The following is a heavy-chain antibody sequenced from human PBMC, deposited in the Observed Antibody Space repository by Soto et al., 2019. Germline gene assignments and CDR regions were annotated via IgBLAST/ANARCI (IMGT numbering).Heavy chain of an antibody. CDR3: ARSIVVVTALDY. CDR1: GYTFTSYA. V-gene: IGHV1-3*05. CDR2: INAGNGNT. J-gene: IGHJ4*02. Sequence: QVQLVQSGAEEKKPGASVKVSCKASGYTFTSYAMQWVRQAPGQRLEWMGRINAGNGNTKYRQKFQGRVTITRDTSASTAYMELSSLRSEDTAVYYCARSIVVVTALDYWGQGTLVTVSS. D-gene: IGHD2-21*02.